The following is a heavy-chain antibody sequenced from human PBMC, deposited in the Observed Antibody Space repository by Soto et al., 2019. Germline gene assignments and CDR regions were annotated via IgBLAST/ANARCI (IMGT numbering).Heavy chain of an antibody. D-gene: IGHD5-12*01. CDR3: ARESGGATATLDYYYFYMDV. Sequence: QVQLVQSGAEVKKPGASVKVSCKTSGDSFSAYYLHWVRQAPGQGLEWLGWINPNGGATKYAQKFRGGVAMTRDTSTRTAYLELTSLRSDDTAIYSCARESGGATATLDYYYFYMDVWGKGTMVTVSS. V-gene: IGHV1-2*02. CDR2: INPNGGAT. CDR1: GDSFSAYY. J-gene: IGHJ6*03.